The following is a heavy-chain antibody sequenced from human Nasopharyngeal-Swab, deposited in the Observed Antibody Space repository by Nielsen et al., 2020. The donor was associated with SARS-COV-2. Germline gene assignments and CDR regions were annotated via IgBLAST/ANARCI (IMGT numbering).Heavy chain of an antibody. CDR1: GGTFSSYA. D-gene: IGHD6-13*01. CDR2: IIPIFGTA. Sequence: SVKVSCKASGGTFSSYAISWMRQAPGQGLEWMGEIIPIFGTANYAQKFQGRVTITADESTSTAYMELSSLRSEDTAVYYCARGSIAAAQNNNWFDPWGQGTLVTVSS. J-gene: IGHJ5*02. CDR3: ARGSIAAAQNNNWFDP. V-gene: IGHV1-69*13.